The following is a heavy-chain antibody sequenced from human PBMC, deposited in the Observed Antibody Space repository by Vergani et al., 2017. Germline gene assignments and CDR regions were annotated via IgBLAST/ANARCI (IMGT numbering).Heavy chain of an antibody. J-gene: IGHJ6*04. Sequence: QVQLVQSGAEVKKPGSSVKVSCKASGGTFSSYAISWVRQATGQGLEWMGGIIPIFGTANYAQKFKGRVTITADESTSTAYMELSGLRSEDTAVYYCGYSNTLGWMDVWGKGTTVTVSS. CDR1: GGTFSSYA. CDR3: GYSNTLGWMDV. D-gene: IGHD4-11*01. CDR2: IIPIFGTA. V-gene: IGHV1-69*01.